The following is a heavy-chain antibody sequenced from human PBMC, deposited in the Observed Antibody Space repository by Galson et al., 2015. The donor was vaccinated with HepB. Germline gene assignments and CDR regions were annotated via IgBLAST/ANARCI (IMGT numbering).Heavy chain of an antibody. J-gene: IGHJ4*02. D-gene: IGHD6-25*01. CDR3: ASLYPGIAAGY. V-gene: IGHV3-33*01. CDR2: IWYDGSNK. Sequence: MHWVRQAPGKGLEWVAVIWYDGSNKYYADSVKGRFTISRDNSKNTLYLQMNSLRAEDTAVYYCASLYPGIAAGYWGQGTLVTVSS.